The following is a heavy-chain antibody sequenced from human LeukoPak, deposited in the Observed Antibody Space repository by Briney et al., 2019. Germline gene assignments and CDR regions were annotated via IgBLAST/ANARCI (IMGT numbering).Heavy chain of an antibody. Sequence: SVKVSCKASGYTFTDYYTHWVRQAPGQGIEWMGLINTKSGYSNLVQKYQGRVTMTRDTSITPVYMELSRLRFDDMAVYYCARYLGGNSGFDSWGQGTLVTVSS. D-gene: IGHD4-23*01. CDR3: ARYLGGNSGFDS. V-gene: IGHV1-2*02. J-gene: IGHJ4*02. CDR2: INTKSGYS. CDR1: GYTFTDYY.